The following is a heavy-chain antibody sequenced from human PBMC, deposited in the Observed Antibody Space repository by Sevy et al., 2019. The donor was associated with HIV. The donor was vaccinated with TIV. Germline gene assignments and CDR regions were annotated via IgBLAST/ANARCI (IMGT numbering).Heavy chain of an antibody. CDR3: ARVADSVSTLNWFDP. V-gene: IGHV3-23*01. Sequence: GGSLRLSCAAPGFTFKNYAMGWVRRAPGKGLEWVSGINNSGGTTYYADSVKGRFTISRDNSKNTLYLQMNSLRAEDTAIYYCARVADSVSTLNWFDPWGQGTLVTVSS. J-gene: IGHJ5*02. CDR2: INNSGGTT. D-gene: IGHD4-17*01. CDR1: GFTFKNYA.